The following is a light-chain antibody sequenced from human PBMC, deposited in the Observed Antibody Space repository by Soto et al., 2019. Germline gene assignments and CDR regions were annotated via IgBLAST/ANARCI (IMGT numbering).Light chain of an antibody. V-gene: IGKV3-15*01. CDR3: QQYNKWPLT. CDR1: QGVSSN. CDR2: GAS. Sequence: EIVMTQSPATLSVSPGERATLSCRASQGVSSNLAWYQQKPGQAPRLLIRGASTRATGVSPTFSGSGSGTEFTLTISSLQSEDFAVYYCQQYNKWPLTFGQGTKVDNK. J-gene: IGKJ1*01.